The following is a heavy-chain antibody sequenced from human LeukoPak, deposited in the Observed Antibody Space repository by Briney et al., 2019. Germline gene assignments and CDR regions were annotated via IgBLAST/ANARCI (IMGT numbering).Heavy chain of an antibody. D-gene: IGHD2-2*01. Sequence: SETLSLTCTVSGVSISSSSYYWGWIRQPPGKGLEWIGSIYYSGSTYYNPSLKSRVTISVDTSKNQFSLRLSSVTAADTAVYYCASQLIVVVPADNMGAFDIWGQGTMVTVSS. CDR1: GVSISSSSYY. CDR2: IYYSGST. J-gene: IGHJ3*02. V-gene: IGHV4-39*07. CDR3: ASQLIVVVPADNMGAFDI.